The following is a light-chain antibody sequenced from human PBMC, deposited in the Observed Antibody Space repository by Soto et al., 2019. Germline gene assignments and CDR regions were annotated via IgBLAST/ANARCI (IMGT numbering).Light chain of an antibody. J-gene: IGLJ1*01. CDR2: EVS. CDR3: SSYSISTAYL. Sequence: QSVLTQPASVSXSPGQSITMSCSGTSSDVVGYDYVSLYQLHPGKAPKLMVFEVSNRPSGVSYRFSGSKSGNTASLTISGLQAEDEADYFCSSYSISTAYLFGTGTKVTVL. CDR1: SSDVVGYDY. V-gene: IGLV2-14*01.